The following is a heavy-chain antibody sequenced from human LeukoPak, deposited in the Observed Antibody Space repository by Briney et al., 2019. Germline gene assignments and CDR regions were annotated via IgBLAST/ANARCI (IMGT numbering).Heavy chain of an antibody. CDR1: GFTFSSFS. V-gene: IGHV3-21*01. CDR2: ISSSSNSI. D-gene: IGHD4-17*01. J-gene: IGHJ2*01. Sequence: TGGSLRLSCAASGFTFSSFSMNWVRQAPGKGLEWVSSISSSSNSIYYADSVRGRFTISRDNAKNSLSLQMNSLRVEDTAVYYCARDLDGDYGWHFDLWGRGTLVTVSS. CDR3: ARDLDGDYGWHFDL.